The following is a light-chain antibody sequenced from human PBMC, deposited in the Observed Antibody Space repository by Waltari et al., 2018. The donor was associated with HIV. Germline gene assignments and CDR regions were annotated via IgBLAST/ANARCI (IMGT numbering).Light chain of an antibody. Sequence: QAGLTQPPSVSKGLRQTATLTCTGNSNIVGNQGAAWLQQHQCHPPKLLSYRNNNRPSGISERFSASRSGNTASLTITGLQPEDEADYYCSALDSSLSALVVFGGGTKLTVL. V-gene: IGLV10-54*02. CDR1: SNIVGNQG. CDR2: RNN. CDR3: SALDSSLSALVV. J-gene: IGLJ2*01.